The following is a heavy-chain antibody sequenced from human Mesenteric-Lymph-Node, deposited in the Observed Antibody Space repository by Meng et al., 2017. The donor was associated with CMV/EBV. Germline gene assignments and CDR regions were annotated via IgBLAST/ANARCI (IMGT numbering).Heavy chain of an antibody. J-gene: IGHJ4*02. Sequence: QGLVQQWGPGCFNHSETRSLAVACYGGSFSGYYWSWIRQPPGKGLEWIGEINHSGSSNYNPSLKSRVTISVDTSKNQFSLKLSSVTAADTAVYYCARHQRWLKSEGGFNYWGQGTLVTVSS. CDR3: ARHQRWLKSEGGFNY. CDR2: INHSGSS. V-gene: IGHV4-34*01. D-gene: IGHD4-23*01. CDR1: GGSFSGYY.